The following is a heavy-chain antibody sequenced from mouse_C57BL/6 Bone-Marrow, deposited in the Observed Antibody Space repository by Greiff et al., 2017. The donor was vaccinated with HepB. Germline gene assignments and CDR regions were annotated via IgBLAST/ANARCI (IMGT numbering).Heavy chain of an antibody. CDR2: IDPENGDT. Sequence: EVQLQQSGAELVRPGASVKLSCTASGFNIKDDYMHWVKQRPEQGLEWIGWIDPENGDTEYASKFQGKATITADTSSNTAYLQLSSLTSEDTAVYYCTRGLLRWFAYWGQGTLVTVSA. CDR3: TRGLLRWFAY. D-gene: IGHD2-3*01. CDR1: GFNIKDDY. V-gene: IGHV14-4*01. J-gene: IGHJ3*01.